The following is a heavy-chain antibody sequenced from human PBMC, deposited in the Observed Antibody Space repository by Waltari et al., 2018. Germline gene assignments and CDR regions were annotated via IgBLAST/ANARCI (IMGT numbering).Heavy chain of an antibody. V-gene: IGHV3-33*06. CDR3: AKDDSGSIDY. CDR2: TWSDTFNK. D-gene: IGHD1-26*01. J-gene: IGHJ4*02. Sequence: QVQLVESGGGVVQPGRSLRLSCAASGFTFSRYAMHWVRQAPGKGLELVADTWSDTFNKHYVDSVKGRFIIARDNSENTLYLQMNSLRAEDTAVYYCAKDDSGSIDYWGQGTLVTVSS. CDR1: GFTFSRYA.